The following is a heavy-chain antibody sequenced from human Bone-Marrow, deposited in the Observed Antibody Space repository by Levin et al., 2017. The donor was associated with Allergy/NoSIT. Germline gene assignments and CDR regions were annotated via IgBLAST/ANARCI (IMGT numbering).Heavy chain of an antibody. J-gene: IGHJ4*02. CDR2: ISFDSGDK. V-gene: IGHV3-30*18. CDR1: GFDFSNYG. CDR3: AKQETESYFEY. Sequence: PGESLKISCIASGFDFSNYGMHWVRQAPGKGLEWVAVISFDSGDKHYADSVKGRFTISRDNSKNMLYLQMNSLSGEDTAVYYCAKQETESYFEYWGQGILVTVSS.